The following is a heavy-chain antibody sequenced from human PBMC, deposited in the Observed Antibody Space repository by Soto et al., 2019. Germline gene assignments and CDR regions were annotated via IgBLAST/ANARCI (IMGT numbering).Heavy chain of an antibody. D-gene: IGHD3-10*01. V-gene: IGHV3-30*04. CDR2: ISYDGSNK. CDR3: ANQMVRGATPHH. CDR1: GFTFKSNA. Sequence: QVQLVESGGGVVQPGRSLRLSCAASGFTFKSNAMHWVRQAPGKGLEWVAVISYDGSNKYYADSVKGRFTISRDNSKNTLYLQMNSLRAEDTAVYYCANQMVRGATPHHWGQGTLVTVSS. J-gene: IGHJ4*02.